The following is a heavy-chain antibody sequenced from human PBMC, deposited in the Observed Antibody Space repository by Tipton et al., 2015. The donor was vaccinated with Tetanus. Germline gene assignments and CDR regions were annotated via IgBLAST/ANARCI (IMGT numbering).Heavy chain of an antibody. D-gene: IGHD3-10*01. CDR2: IYSSGST. CDR3: AREPKLLREVMITGNAFEV. CDR1: GGSISSGDYF. V-gene: IGHV4-30-4*01. J-gene: IGHJ3*01. Sequence: TLSLTCSVSGGSISSGDYFWSWIRQPPGKGLEWIGYIYSSGSTYSNPSLKSRVSLSQDTSKNQFSLKLNSVTAADTAVYYCAREPKLLREVMITGNAFEVGGQGTLVTASS.